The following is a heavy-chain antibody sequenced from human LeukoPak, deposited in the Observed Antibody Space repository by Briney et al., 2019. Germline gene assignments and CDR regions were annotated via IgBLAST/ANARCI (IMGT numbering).Heavy chain of an antibody. V-gene: IGHV1-69*13. J-gene: IGHJ6*03. D-gene: IGHD6-6*01. CDR1: GGTFISYA. CDR3: ARESIAAPVYSDYYYYYMDV. Sequence: SVNVSCKASGGTFISYAISWVRQAPGQGLEWMGGIIPIFGTANYAQKFQGRVTITADESTSTAYMELSSLRSEDTAVYYCARESIAAPVYSDYYYYYMDVWGKGTTVTVSS. CDR2: IIPIFGTA.